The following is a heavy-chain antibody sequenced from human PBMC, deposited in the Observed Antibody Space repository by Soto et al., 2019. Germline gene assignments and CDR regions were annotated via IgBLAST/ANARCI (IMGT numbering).Heavy chain of an antibody. D-gene: IGHD6-13*01. V-gene: IGHV4-61*01. Sequence: SETLSLTCTVSGGSISSSSYYWSWIRQPPGKGLEWIGYIYYSGSTNYNPSLKSRVTISVDTSKNQFSLKLSSVTAADTAVYYCARDWQQLVVWGQGTLVTVSS. J-gene: IGHJ4*02. CDR3: ARDWQQLVV. CDR1: GGSISSSSYY. CDR2: IYYSGST.